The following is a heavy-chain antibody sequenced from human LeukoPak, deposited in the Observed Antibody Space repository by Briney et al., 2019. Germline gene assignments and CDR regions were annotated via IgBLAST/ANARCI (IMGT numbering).Heavy chain of an antibody. D-gene: IGHD1-26*01. J-gene: IGHJ4*02. CDR3: ATSKYSGSY. CDR1: GFTFSSYA. V-gene: IGHV3-23*01. CDR2: ISGSGGRI. Sequence: GGSLRLSCAASGFTFSSYAMSWVRQAPGKGLEWVSAISGSGGRIYYGASVKGRLTISRDNSKNTLNLQMNSLGAEDTAVYYCATSKYSGSYWGQGTLVTVSS.